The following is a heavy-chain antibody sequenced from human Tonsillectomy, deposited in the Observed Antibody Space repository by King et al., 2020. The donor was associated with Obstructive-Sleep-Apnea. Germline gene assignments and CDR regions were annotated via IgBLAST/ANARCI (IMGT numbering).Heavy chain of an antibody. CDR1: GGSITSGSHH. Sequence: QLQESGPGLVKPSQTLSLTCNVSGGSITSGSHHWSWIRQHPGKGLEWVGYIYYSGSTYYNPSLKSRVTISVDTSKNQFSLKLTSVTAADTAVYYCARDSCGGDCYPFGDAFDIWGQGTMVTVSS. CDR3: ARDSCGGDCYPFGDAFDI. D-gene: IGHD2-21*02. V-gene: IGHV4-31*03. J-gene: IGHJ3*02. CDR2: IYYSGST.